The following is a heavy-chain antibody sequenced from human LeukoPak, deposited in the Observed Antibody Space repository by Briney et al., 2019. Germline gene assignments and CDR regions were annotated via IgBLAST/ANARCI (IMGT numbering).Heavy chain of an antibody. CDR2: ISYDGSNK. D-gene: IGHD3-3*01. J-gene: IGHJ3*02. CDR1: GFTFSNYA. Sequence: GGSLRLSCAASGFTFSNYAMHWVRQAPGKGLEWVAVISYDGSNKYYADSVKGRFTISRDNSKSTLYLQMDSLKTEDTAVYYCARGYDFWSGDNDAFDIWGQGTMVTVSS. V-gene: IGHV3-30-3*01. CDR3: ARGYDFWSGDNDAFDI.